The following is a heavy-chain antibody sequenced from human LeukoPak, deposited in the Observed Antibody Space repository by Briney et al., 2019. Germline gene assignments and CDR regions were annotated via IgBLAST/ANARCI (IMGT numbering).Heavy chain of an antibody. CDR3: ASHSSYWFDP. Sequence: GASVKVSCKASGGTFSSYATSWVRQAPGQGLEWMGGIIPIFGTANYAQKFQGRVTITTDESTSTAYMELSSLRSEDTAVYYCASHSSYWFDPWGQGTLVTVSS. V-gene: IGHV1-69*05. CDR1: GGTFSSYA. CDR2: IIPIFGTA. J-gene: IGHJ5*02.